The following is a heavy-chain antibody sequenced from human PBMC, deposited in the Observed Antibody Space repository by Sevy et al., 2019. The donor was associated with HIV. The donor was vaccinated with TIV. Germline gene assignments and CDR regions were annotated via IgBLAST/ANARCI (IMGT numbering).Heavy chain of an antibody. J-gene: IGHJ6*02. D-gene: IGHD2-15*01. CDR1: GYTLTELS. V-gene: IGHV1-24*01. CDR2: FDPEDGET. CDR3: ATTKGGRYCSGGSCYPGYYYYGMDV. Sequence: ASVKVSCKVSGYTLTELSMHWVRQAPGKGLEWMGGFDPEDGETIYAQKFQGRVTMTEDTSTDTAYMGLSSLRSEDTAVYYCATTKGGRYCSGGSCYPGYYYYGMDVWGQGTTVTVSS.